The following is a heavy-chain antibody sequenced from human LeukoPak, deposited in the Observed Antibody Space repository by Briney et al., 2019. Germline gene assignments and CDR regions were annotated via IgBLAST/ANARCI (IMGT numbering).Heavy chain of an antibody. CDR2: IIPIFGTA. Sequence: SVKVSCKASGGTFSSYAISWVRQAPGQGLEWMGGIIPIFGTANYAQKFQGRVTITTDESTSTAYMELSSLRSEDTAVYYCARAHYDFWSGRKTYYYYMDVWGKGTTVTVSS. D-gene: IGHD3-3*01. V-gene: IGHV1-69*05. J-gene: IGHJ6*03. CDR3: ARAHYDFWSGRKTYYYYMDV. CDR1: GGTFSSYA.